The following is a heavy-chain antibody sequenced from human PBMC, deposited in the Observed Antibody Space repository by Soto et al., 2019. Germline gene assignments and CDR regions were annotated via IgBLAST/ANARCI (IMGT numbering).Heavy chain of an antibody. J-gene: IGHJ4*02. Sequence: SETLSLTCSVSGASIHNGGYFWSWIRHSPEKGLEWIGHIHNSGSPYNNPSLRSRVTISVDTSMNQFSLELSSVTAADTAMYYCARWGYGVVTPYYFDYWGQGTLVTVSS. D-gene: IGHD3-3*01. CDR3: ARWGYGVVTPYYFDY. CDR2: IHNSGSP. V-gene: IGHV4-30-4*02. CDR1: GASIHNGGYF.